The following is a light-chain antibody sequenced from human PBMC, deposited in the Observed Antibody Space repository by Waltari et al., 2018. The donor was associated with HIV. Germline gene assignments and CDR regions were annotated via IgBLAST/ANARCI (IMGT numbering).Light chain of an antibody. V-gene: IGLV1-44*01. J-gene: IGLJ3*02. CDR1: SSNIGSSS. CDR3: AAWDDSLNGLV. CDR2: SLN. Sequence: QSVLTQPPSASGTPGQRVTISCSGDSSNIGSSSVNLYQLIPGEAPKRLIYSLNERPSGVPSRFSGSKSGTSASLAISGLQSGDEADYFCAAWDDSLNGLVFGGGTKLTVL.